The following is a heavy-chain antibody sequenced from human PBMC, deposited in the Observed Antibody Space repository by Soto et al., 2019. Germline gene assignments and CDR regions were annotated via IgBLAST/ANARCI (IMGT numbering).Heavy chain of an antibody. Sequence: WPPVKVSCKASGFTFTSSAVQWVRQARGQRLEWIGWIVVGSGNTNYAQKFQERVTITTDTSTNTVYMELSGLRYDATALYYCARSGEHPFDFWGQGTLVTVSS. CDR2: IVVGSGNT. J-gene: IGHJ4*02. CDR1: GFTFTSSA. CDR3: ARSGEHPFDF. D-gene: IGHD6-25*01. V-gene: IGHV1-58*01.